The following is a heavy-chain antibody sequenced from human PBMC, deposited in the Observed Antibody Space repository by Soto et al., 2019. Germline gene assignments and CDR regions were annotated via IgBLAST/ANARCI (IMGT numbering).Heavy chain of an antibody. CDR2: VKSKSNGETE. V-gene: IGHV3-15*01. J-gene: IGHJ5*02. CDR3: TADLGSLLKGFFLDP. D-gene: IGHD2-15*01. Sequence: EVHLVESGGGLLKPGGSLRLSCLASGINFNNAWMSWVRQAPGKGLEWVGRVKSKSNGETEDYAAPVKGRFAISRDDSTNTEHPSMNHLAPCDRTTYYSTADLGSLLKGFFLDP. CDR1: GINFNNAW.